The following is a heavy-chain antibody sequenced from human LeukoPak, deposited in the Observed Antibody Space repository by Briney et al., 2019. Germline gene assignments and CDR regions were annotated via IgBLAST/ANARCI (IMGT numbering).Heavy chain of an antibody. J-gene: IGHJ4*02. CDR1: VFTFSSYA. D-gene: IGHD2-15*01. CDR2: ISGSGGNT. V-gene: IGHV3-23*01. CDR3: AKDITTVSYCSSDSCYPDY. Sequence: QPGGSLRLSCAASVFTFSSYAMSWVRQAPGEGLEWVSAISGSGGNTYYADSVKGRFTISRDNSKNTLYLQMNTLRAEATAVYYCAKDITTVSYCSSDSCYPDYWGQGTLVTVSS.